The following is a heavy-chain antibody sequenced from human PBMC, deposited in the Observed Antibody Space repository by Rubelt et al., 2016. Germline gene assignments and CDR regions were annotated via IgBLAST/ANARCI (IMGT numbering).Heavy chain of an antibody. CDR2: IYYSGST. CDR3: ARVGTFYFDTDL. J-gene: IGHJ3*01. CDR1: GGSISSGGYA. Sequence: SLTCAVSGGSISSGGYAWSWIRQAPGKGLEWIGYIYYSGSTYYKPSLKSRVILSVDTSKNQFSLKLNSVTAADTAVYYCARVGTFYFDTDLWGLGTMVTVSS. D-gene: IGHD3-22*01. V-gene: IGHV4-30-4*07.